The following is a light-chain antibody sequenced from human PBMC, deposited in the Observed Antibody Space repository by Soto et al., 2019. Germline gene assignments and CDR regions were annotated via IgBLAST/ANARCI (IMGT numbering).Light chain of an antibody. J-gene: IGKJ1*01. CDR1: QSVSNNY. CDR3: QQYGSSGT. V-gene: IGKV3-20*01. Sequence: EIVFTQSPVTLSLSPGERATLSCSACQSVSNNYLVWKQQKPGQAPRLLIYGASNRATGIPDRFIGSGSGTDFTLTISRLEPEDFAVYYCQQYGSSGTFGQGNKVDIK. CDR2: GAS.